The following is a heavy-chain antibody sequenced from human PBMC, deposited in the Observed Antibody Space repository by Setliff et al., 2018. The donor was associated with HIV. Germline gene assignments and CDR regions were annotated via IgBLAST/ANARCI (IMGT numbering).Heavy chain of an antibody. D-gene: IGHD6-25*01. CDR1: GVTVSDVW. J-gene: IGHJ4*02. V-gene: IGHV3-15*01. CDR3: TTDSHIGGTWHYFDK. Sequence: GSLRLSCAASGVTVSDVWMSWVRQAPGKGLAWVGRISRNFDGGATDYAAPVKGRFTISRDDSHNTLYLQMNSLTTEDTAVYYCTTDSHIGGTWHYFDKWGQGALVTVSS. CDR2: ISRNFDGGAT.